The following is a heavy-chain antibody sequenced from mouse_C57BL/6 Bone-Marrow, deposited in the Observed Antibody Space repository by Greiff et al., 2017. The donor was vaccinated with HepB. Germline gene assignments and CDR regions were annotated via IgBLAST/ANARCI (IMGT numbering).Heavy chain of an antibody. D-gene: IGHD1-1*01. Sequence: VQLQESGPGLVQPSQRLSITCTVSGFSLTSYGVHWVRQSPGKGLEWLGVIWSGGRTDYNAAFISRLSISKANSKSQVFFKMNSLQADDTAIYYCARVRDYGGYFDVWGTGTTVTVSS. V-gene: IGHV2-2*01. J-gene: IGHJ1*03. CDR1: GFSLTSYG. CDR2: IWSGGRT. CDR3: ARVRDYGGYFDV.